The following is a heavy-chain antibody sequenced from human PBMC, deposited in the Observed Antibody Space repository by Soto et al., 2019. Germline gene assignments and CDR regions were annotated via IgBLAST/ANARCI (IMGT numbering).Heavy chain of an antibody. CDR2: IYYSGST. CDR1: GGSISSSSYY. CDR3: ARHRRKNNFDY. Sequence: SETLSLTCTVSGGSISSSSYYWGWIRQPPGKGLEWIGSIYYSGSTYYNPSLKSRVTISVDTSKNQFSLKLSSVTAADTAVYYCARHRRKNNFDYWGQGTLFTVSS. J-gene: IGHJ4*02. V-gene: IGHV4-39*01.